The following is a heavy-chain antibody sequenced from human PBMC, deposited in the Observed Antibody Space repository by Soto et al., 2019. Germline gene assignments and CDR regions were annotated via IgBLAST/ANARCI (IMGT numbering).Heavy chain of an antibody. CDR1: GFTFSSYA. V-gene: IGHV3-23*01. CDR2: ISGSDDST. CDR3: AKRRSSSTFDY. Sequence: EVQLLESGGGLVQPGESLRLSCAASGFTFSSYAMSWVRQAPGKGLEWVSVISGSDDSTYYADSVKGRFTISRDISKNTLYLKMNSLRAEDTAVYYCAKRRSSSTFDYWGQGTLVTVSS. D-gene: IGHD6-6*01. J-gene: IGHJ4*02.